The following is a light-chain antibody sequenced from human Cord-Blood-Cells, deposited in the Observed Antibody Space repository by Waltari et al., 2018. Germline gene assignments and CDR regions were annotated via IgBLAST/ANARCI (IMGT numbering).Light chain of an antibody. V-gene: IGKV1-39*01. CDR3: QQSYSTPHT. CDR2: AAS. Sequence: DIQMTPSPSSLSASVVDRVTITCRASQSISSYLNWYQQKPGKAPKLLIYAASSLQIGVPSRFSGSGSGTDFTLTISSLQPEDFATYYCQQSYSTPHTFGQGTKLEIK. J-gene: IGKJ2*01. CDR1: QSISSY.